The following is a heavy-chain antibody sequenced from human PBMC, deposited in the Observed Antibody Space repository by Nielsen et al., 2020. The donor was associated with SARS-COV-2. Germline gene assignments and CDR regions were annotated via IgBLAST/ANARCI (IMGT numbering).Heavy chain of an antibody. CDR1: GGSSNSSDYC. CDR2: IYYSGSM. J-gene: IGHJ5*01. Sequence: SETLSLTCTVSGGSSNSSDYCWGWIRQPPGKKMEWIGTIYYSGSMDYNPSLKSRVAISVDTSKNQFSLKLSSVTAADTAIYYCARGQSGLAWFDSWGQGTLVTVSS. D-gene: IGHD3-10*01. CDR3: ARGQSGLAWFDS. V-gene: IGHV4-39*07.